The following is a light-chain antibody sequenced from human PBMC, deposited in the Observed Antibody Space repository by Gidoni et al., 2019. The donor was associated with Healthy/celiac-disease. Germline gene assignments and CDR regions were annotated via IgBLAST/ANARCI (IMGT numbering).Light chain of an antibody. CDR2: EFS. CDR1: SSYVGGYNH. CDR3: SSYTSSSTWG. V-gene: IGLV2-14*01. Sequence: QSALTQPASVSGSPGQSITISCTGTSSYVGGYNHVSWYQQHPGKAPTRKIYEFSTRPSGVSNRFSVSKSGNTASLTISGLQAEDEADYYCSSYTSSSTWGFGGGTKLTVL. J-gene: IGLJ3*02.